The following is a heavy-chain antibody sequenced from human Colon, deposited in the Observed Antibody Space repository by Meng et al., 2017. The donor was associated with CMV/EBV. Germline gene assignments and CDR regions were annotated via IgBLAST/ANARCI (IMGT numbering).Heavy chain of an antibody. CDR2: IYYSGST. CDR1: GLTFSDSF. D-gene: IGHD3-10*01. J-gene: IGHJ5*02. Sequence: ESLKISCTASGLTFSDSFMSWVRQPPGKGLEWIGSIYYSGSTYYNPSLKSRVTIFVDTSKNQFSLNLSSVTAADTAVYYCARQLHSYYYGSGSDAADINWFDPWGQGALVTVSS. V-gene: IGHV4-39*01. CDR3: ARQLHSYYYGSGSDAADINWFDP.